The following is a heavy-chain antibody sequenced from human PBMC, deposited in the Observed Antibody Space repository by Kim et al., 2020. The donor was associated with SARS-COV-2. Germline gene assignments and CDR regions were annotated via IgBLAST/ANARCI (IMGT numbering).Heavy chain of an antibody. CDR2: INHSGST. CDR3: ARSGSMYSSSWYSPYYYYGMDV. V-gene: IGHV4-34*01. CDR1: GGSFSGYY. J-gene: IGHJ6*02. Sequence: SETLSLTCAVYGGSFSGYYWSWIRQPPGKGLEWIGEINHSGSTNYNPSLKSRVTISVDTSKNQFSLKLSSVTAADTAVYYCARSGSMYSSSWYSPYYYYGMDVWGQGTTVTVSS. D-gene: IGHD6-13*01.